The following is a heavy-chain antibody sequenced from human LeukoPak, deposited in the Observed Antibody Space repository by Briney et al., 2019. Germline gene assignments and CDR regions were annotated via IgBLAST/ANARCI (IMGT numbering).Heavy chain of an antibody. CDR3: ARRRFVRGPDVVNPFDY. Sequence: PSETLSLTCTVSGGSISSSSYYWGWIRQPPGKGVEWIGSIYYSGSTYYNPSLKSRVTISVDTSKNQFSLKLSSVTAADTAVYYCARRRFVRGPDVVNPFDYWGQGTLVTVSS. CDR1: GGSISSSSYY. CDR2: IYYSGST. V-gene: IGHV4-39*01. J-gene: IGHJ4*02. D-gene: IGHD2-8*01.